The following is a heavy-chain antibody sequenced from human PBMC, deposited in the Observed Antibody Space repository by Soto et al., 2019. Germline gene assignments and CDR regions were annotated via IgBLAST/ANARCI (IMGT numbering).Heavy chain of an antibody. J-gene: IGHJ4*02. CDR1: GYTLTELS. Sequence: ASVKVSCKVSGYTLTELSMHWVRQAPGKGLEWMGGFDPEDGETIYAQKFQGHVSISADKSISTAYLQWSSLMAADSAMYYCARLGYDSSGYPSILEYWGQGTQVTVSS. D-gene: IGHD3-22*01. V-gene: IGHV1-24*01. CDR3: ARLGYDSSGYPSILEY. CDR2: FDPEDGET.